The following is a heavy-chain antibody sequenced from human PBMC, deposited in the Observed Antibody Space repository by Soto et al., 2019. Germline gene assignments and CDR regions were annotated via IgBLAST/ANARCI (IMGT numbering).Heavy chain of an antibody. CDR3: VHRTTVTSVDY. Sequence: QITLKESGPTLVKPTQTLTLTCTFSGFALSTSGVTVGWTRQPPGKALEWLAFIYGNDDKRYSPSLKSRLTITKDTSKNLVLLIMTNMDPADTATYYCVHRTTVTSVDYWGQGTLVTVAS. CDR1: GFALSTSGVT. J-gene: IGHJ4*02. CDR2: IYGNDDK. V-gene: IGHV2-5*01. D-gene: IGHD4-17*01.